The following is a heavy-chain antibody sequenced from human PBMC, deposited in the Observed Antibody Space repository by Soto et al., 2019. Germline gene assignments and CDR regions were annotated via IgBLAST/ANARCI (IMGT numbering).Heavy chain of an antibody. CDR1: GGSISSGGYY. Sequence: SETLSLTCTVSGGSISSGGYYWSWIRQHPGKGLEWIGYIYYSGSTYYNPSLKSRVTISVDTSKNQFSLKLSSVTAAATAADYCARDRGAVRRVIWQQSYYYYGMDVWGQGTTVTVSS. CDR2: IYYSGST. CDR3: ARDRGAVRRVIWQQSYYYYGMDV. J-gene: IGHJ6*02. V-gene: IGHV4-31*03. D-gene: IGHD3-10*01.